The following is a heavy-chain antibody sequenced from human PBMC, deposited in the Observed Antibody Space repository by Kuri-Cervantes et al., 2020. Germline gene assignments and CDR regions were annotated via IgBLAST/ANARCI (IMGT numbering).Heavy chain of an antibody. D-gene: IGHD1-26*01. CDR3: ASRRRLVGATDY. V-gene: IGHV3-13*01. J-gene: IGHJ4*02. Sequence: GESLKISCAASGFTFSSYDMHWVRQATGKGLEWVSAIGTAGDTYYPGSVKGRFTISRENAKNSLYLQMNSLRAGDTAVYYCASRRRLVGATDYWGQGTLVTVSS. CDR2: IGTAGDT. CDR1: GFTFSSYD.